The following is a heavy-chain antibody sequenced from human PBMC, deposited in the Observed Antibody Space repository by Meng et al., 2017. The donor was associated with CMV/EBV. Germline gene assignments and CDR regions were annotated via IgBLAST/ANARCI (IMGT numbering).Heavy chain of an antibody. V-gene: IGHV1-46*01. Sequence: ASVKVSCKASGGTFSSYAINWVRQAPGQGLEWMGIINPSGGSTSYAQKFRGRVTMTRDTSTSTVYMELSSLRSEDTAVYYCAREQYSSGPNPPRGYYYYYGMDVWGQGTTVTVSS. CDR2: INPSGGST. CDR3: AREQYSSGPNPPRGYYYYYGMDV. D-gene: IGHD6-19*01. J-gene: IGHJ6*02. CDR1: GGTFSSYA.